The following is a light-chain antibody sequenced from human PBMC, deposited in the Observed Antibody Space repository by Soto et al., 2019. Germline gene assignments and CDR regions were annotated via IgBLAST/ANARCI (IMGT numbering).Light chain of an antibody. CDR1: HSVSSHY. CDR2: GAS. CDR3: QQFGSSPLA. J-gene: IGKJ1*01. Sequence: EIVLTQSPCTLSLSPGERATLSCRASHSVSSHYLAWYQQKPGQAPRLLMYGASSRATGIPDRFSGSGSGTDFTLTISRLEPEDFAVYYCQQFGSSPLAFGQGTKVEIK. V-gene: IGKV3-20*01.